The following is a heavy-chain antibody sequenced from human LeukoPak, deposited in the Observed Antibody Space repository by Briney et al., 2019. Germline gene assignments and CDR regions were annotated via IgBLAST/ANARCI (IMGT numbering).Heavy chain of an antibody. J-gene: IGHJ4*02. CDR1: GGSISSSSYY. Sequence: PSETLSLTCTVSGGSISSSSYYWGWIRQPPGKGLEWIGSIYYSGSTYYNPSLKSRVTISVDTSKNQFSLKLSSVTAADTAVYYCARPFLDGYKGEYYFDYWGQGTLVTVSS. D-gene: IGHD5-24*01. V-gene: IGHV4-39*01. CDR3: ARPFLDGYKGEYYFDY. CDR2: IYYSGST.